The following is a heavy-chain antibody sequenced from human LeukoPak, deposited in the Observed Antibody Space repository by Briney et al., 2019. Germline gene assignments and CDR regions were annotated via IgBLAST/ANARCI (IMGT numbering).Heavy chain of an antibody. D-gene: IGHD2-2*01. Sequence: GGSLRLSCAASGFTLSNHWMTWVRQVPGRGPEWVANVNRDGSETYYLDSVKGRFTIFRDNSKNTLYLQMNSLRAEDTAVYYCARSTTSYCSSTSGDHWGQGTLVTVSS. CDR3: ARSTTSYCSSTSGDH. CDR2: VNRDGSET. V-gene: IGHV3-7*03. J-gene: IGHJ1*01. CDR1: GFTLSNHW.